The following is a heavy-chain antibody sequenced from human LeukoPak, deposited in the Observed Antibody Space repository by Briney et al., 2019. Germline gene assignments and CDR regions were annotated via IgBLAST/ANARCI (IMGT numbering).Heavy chain of an antibody. CDR3: AKDSWRDQVPFIFDY. D-gene: IGHD2-2*01. Sequence: PGGSLRLSCAASGFTFTNYVMSWVRQAPGKGLEWVSGISGSGGRTFYADSVKGRFSISRDNSKNTLSLQMNSLRADDTAVYYCAKDSWRDQVPFIFDYWGQGSLVTVSS. J-gene: IGHJ4*02. V-gene: IGHV3-23*01. CDR1: GFTFTNYV. CDR2: ISGSGGRT.